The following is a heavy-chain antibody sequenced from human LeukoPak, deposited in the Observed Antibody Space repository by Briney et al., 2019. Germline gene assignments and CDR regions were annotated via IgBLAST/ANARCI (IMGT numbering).Heavy chain of an antibody. CDR3: ARNLWFGESSDAFNI. CDR1: GYTFTGYY. J-gene: IGHJ3*02. D-gene: IGHD3-10*01. CDR2: INPNSGGT. Sequence: ASVKVSCKASGYTFTGYYIHWVRQVPGQGLEWMGWINPNSGGTNYAQKFQGRVTTTRDTSISTAYMELSRLKSDDTAVYYCARNLWFGESSDAFNIWGQGTMVTVSS. V-gene: IGHV1-2*02.